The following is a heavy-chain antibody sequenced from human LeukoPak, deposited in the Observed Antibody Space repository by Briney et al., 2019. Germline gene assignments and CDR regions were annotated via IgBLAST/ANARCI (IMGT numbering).Heavy chain of an antibody. CDR2: ILYDGSNK. J-gene: IGHJ4*02. V-gene: IGHV3-30*03. CDR3: ARDRGYTYGHPFDY. Sequence: PGGSLRLSCAASGFTFSSHTMHWVRQAPGKGLEWVALILYDGSNKYYAGSVMGRFTISRDNSKDTLYLQMNSLRAEDTALYYCARDRGYTYGHPFDYWGQGTLVTVSS. D-gene: IGHD5-18*01. CDR1: GFTFSSHT.